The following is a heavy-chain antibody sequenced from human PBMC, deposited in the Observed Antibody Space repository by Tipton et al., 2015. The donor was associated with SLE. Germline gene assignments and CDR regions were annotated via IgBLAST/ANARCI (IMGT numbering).Heavy chain of an antibody. D-gene: IGHD3-3*01. V-gene: IGHV3-23*01. Sequence: SLRLSCVASGFTFSDYAMTWVRQAPGRGLEWISGVSASGGSAHYAESVKGRFSISRDNSKNTLFVQMNNLRAEDTAVYYCVRDFWSGPSIEYFQQWGQGTLVIVSS. CDR2: VSASGGSA. CDR1: GFTFSDYA. CDR3: VRDFWSGPSIEYFQQ. J-gene: IGHJ1*01.